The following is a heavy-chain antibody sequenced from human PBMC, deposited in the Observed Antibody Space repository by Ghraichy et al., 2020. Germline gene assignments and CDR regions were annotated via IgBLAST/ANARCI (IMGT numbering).Heavy chain of an antibody. V-gene: IGHV3-66*02. CDR2: IYSGGST. Sequence: GGSLRLSCAASGFTVSSNYMSWVRQAPGKGLEWVSVIYSGGSTYYADSVKGRFTISRDNSKNTLYLQMNSLRADDTAVYYCARDRWFGEPQDAFDIWGQGTMVTVSS. J-gene: IGHJ3*02. CDR3: ARDRWFGEPQDAFDI. CDR1: GFTVSSNY. D-gene: IGHD3-10*01.